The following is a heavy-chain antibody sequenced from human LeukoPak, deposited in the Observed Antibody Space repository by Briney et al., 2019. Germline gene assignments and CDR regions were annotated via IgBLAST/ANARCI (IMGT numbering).Heavy chain of an antibody. Sequence: SETLSLTCAVYGGSFSGYYWSWIRQPPGKGLEWIGEINHSGSTNYNPSLKSRVTISVDTSKNQFSLKLSSVTAAETAVYYCARARGGIVVVPAAMHYYYYYGMDVWGQGTTVTVSS. J-gene: IGHJ6*02. V-gene: IGHV4-34*01. CDR3: ARARGGIVVVPAAMHYYYYYGMDV. D-gene: IGHD2-2*01. CDR2: INHSGST. CDR1: GGSFSGYY.